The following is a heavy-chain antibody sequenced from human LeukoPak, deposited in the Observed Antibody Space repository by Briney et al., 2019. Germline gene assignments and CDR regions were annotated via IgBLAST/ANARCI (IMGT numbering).Heavy chain of an antibody. D-gene: IGHD3-22*01. CDR3: AKRGVVIRVILVGFHKEAYYFDS. CDR1: GITLSNYD. CDR2: ISGSSGGT. V-gene: IGHV3-23*01. Sequence: GGSLRLSCVVSGITLSNYDMSWVRQAPGKGLEWVAGISGSSGGTQYADSVKGRFTISRDNRKNTLYLQMNSLRAEDTAMYFCAKRGVVIRVILVGFHKEAYYFDSWGQGALVTVSS. J-gene: IGHJ4*02.